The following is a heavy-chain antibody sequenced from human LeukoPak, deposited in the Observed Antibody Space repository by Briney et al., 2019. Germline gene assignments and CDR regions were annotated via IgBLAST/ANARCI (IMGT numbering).Heavy chain of an antibody. CDR1: GGSISSSSYY. V-gene: IGHV4-39*07. D-gene: IGHD5-18*01. CDR3: ARDMIVDTAMAHAFDI. J-gene: IGHJ3*02. Sequence: SETLSLTCTVSGGSISSSSYYWGWIRQPPGKGLEWIGSIYYSGSTYYNPSLKSRVTISVDTSKNQFSLKLSSVTAADTAVYYCARDMIVDTAMAHAFDIWGQGTMVTVSS. CDR2: IYYSGST.